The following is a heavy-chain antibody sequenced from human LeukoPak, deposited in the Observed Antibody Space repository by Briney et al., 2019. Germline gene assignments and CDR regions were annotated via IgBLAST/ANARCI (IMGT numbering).Heavy chain of an antibody. CDR1: GGSIGLYH. Sequence: SGTLSLTCTVSGGSIGLYHWTWIRQPPGKGLEWIGYIYYNGSTKYNVSLKSRVTISVDTSKNQFSLRLSSVTAADTAVYYCARDRAAGSDWLDPWGQGTLVTVSS. J-gene: IGHJ5*02. V-gene: IGHV4-59*01. CDR2: IYYNGST. D-gene: IGHD3-10*01. CDR3: ARDRAAGSDWLDP.